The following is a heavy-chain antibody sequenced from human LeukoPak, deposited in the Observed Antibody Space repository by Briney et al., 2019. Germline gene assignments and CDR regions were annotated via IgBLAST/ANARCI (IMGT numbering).Heavy chain of an antibody. Sequence: PGGSLRLSCAASGFTFTTYGFHWVRQAPGKGLEWVAVIWYDASKKYYADSVKGRFTISRDNSKNTLYLQMDSLRAEDTAVYYCARDLSYGSGELWGQGTLVSVSS. D-gene: IGHD3-10*01. J-gene: IGHJ4*02. CDR1: GFTFTTYG. V-gene: IGHV3-33*01. CDR2: IWYDASKK. CDR3: ARDLSYGSGEL.